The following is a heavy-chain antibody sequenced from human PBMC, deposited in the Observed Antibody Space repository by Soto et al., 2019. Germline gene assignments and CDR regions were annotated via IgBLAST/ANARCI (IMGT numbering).Heavy chain of an antibody. CDR3: AHSPPGSDKDYVDC. V-gene: IGHV2-5*02. J-gene: IGHJ4*02. D-gene: IGHD3-10*01. CDR2: IYWDDDK. Sequence: QITLKESGPTLVKPTQTLTLTCTFSGFSLSTSGVGVGWIRQPPGKALEWLALIYWDDDKRYSPSLKSRLTLTKDPAKNQVVLTMTNMDPVDTATYFCAHSPPGSDKDYVDCWGQGTLVTVSS. CDR1: GFSLSTSGVG.